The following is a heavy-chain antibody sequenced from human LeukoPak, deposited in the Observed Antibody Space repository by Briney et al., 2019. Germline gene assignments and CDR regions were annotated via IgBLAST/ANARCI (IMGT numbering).Heavy chain of an antibody. CDR3: ARESGFYGSGSRY. CDR1: GDTFTSYD. CDR2: MNANSGNT. V-gene: IGHV1-8*02. Sequence: ASVKVSCKASGDTFTSYDINWVRQAPGQGLEWMGWMNANSGNTGYAQKFQGRLTMTRNPSTSTAYMELSSLRSEDTAVYYCARESGFYGSGSRYWGQGTLVTVSS. D-gene: IGHD3-10*01. J-gene: IGHJ4*02.